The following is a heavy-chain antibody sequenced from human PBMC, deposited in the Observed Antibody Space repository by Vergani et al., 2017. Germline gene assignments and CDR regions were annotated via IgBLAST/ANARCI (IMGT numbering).Heavy chain of an antibody. Sequence: VELLESGGGLAQPGGSLRVSCSASGFRVTTYYMSLVRPAPGKGLEWVSVIKSDGRTSYAESVRGRFTISRDTSRNEVYLQMNSLRVEDTGVYYCTRSECRGTTCYGHYFDLWGHGILVTVSS. D-gene: IGHD1-7*01. J-gene: IGHJ4*01. V-gene: IGHV3-66*02. CDR1: GFRVTTYY. CDR2: IKSDGRT. CDR3: TRSECRGTTCYGHYFDL.